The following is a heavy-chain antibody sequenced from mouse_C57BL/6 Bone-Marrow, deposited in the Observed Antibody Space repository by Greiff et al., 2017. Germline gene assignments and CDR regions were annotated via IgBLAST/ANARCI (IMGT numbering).Heavy chain of an antibody. CDR1: GYTFTDYE. D-gene: IGHD4-1*01. V-gene: IGHV1-15*01. CDR2: IAPETGGT. CDR3: TSRTGTGYFDV. J-gene: IGHJ1*03. Sequence: QVQLQQSGAELVRPGASVTLSCKASGYTFTDYEMHWVKPTPVHGLDWIGAIAPETGGTAYNQKFTGKAILTADTASSTAYMALRSLTSENSAGSYCTSRTGTGYFDVWGKGTTVTVSS.